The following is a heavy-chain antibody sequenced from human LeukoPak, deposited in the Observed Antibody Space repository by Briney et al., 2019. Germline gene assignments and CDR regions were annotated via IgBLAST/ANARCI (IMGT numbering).Heavy chain of an antibody. CDR2: ISSSSSPI. CDR3: ARDGSDRNFDY. V-gene: IGHV3-48*03. Sequence: PGGSLRLSCAASGFTFSSYEMHWVRQAPGKGLEWVSYISSSSSPIFYADSVKGRFTISRDNAKNSLDLQMNSLRAEDTAVYYCARDGSDRNFDYWGQGTLVTVSS. J-gene: IGHJ4*02. CDR1: GFTFSSYE. D-gene: IGHD1-14*01.